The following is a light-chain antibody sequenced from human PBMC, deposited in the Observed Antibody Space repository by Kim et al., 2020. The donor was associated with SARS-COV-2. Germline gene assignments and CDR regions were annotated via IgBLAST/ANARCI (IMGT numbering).Light chain of an antibody. CDR3: QQCGNSPWS. CDR1: RVVSSSY. J-gene: IGKJ1*01. V-gene: IGKV3-20*01. CDR2: GAS. Sequence: EIVLTQSPGTLSLSPGDRVTLSCRASRVVSSSYLAWYQQKPGQAPRLLIYGASRRATGIPDRFSGSGSGTDFTLTISRLEPEDFAVYHCQQCGNSPWSFGQGTKVDIK.